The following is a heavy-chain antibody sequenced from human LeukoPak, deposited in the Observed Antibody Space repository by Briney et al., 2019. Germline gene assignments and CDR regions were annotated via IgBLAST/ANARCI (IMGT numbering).Heavy chain of an antibody. Sequence: GASVKVSCKASGYTFTSYYMHWVRQAPGQGLEWMGIINPSGGSTSYAQKFQGRVTMTRDTSTSTVYMELSSLRSEDTAVYYCARDGGGIAAGNWFDPWGQGTLVTVSS. J-gene: IGHJ5*02. CDR1: GYTFTSYY. D-gene: IGHD6-13*01. CDR3: ARDGGGIAAGNWFDP. CDR2: INPSGGST. V-gene: IGHV1-46*01.